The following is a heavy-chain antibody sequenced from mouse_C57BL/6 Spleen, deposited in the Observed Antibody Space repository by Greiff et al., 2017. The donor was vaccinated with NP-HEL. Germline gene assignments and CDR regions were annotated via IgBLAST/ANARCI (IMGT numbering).Heavy chain of an antibody. V-gene: IGHV8-8*01. J-gene: IGHJ3*01. CDR1: GFSLSTFGMG. CDR2: IWWDDDK. Sequence: QVTLKVSGPGILQPSQTLSLTCSFSGFSLSTFGMGVGWIRQPSGKGLEWLAHIWWDDDKYYNPALKSRLTISKDTSKNQVFLKIANVDTADTATYYCARIDRTGYDYDGQGFAYWGQGTLVTVSA. CDR3: ARIDRTGYDYDGQGFAY. D-gene: IGHD2-4*01.